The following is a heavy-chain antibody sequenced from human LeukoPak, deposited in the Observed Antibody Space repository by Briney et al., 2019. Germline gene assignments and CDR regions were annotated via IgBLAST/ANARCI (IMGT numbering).Heavy chain of an antibody. V-gene: IGHV3-53*01. CDR3: ASSSGYSGNDY. Sequence: GGSLRLSCAASGFTVSRNYMSWVRQAPGKGLEWVSVIYSGGSTYYSDSVKGRFTISRDNSKNTLYLQMNSLRAEDTAVYYWASSSGYSGNDYWGQGTLVTVSS. CDR1: GFTVSRNY. D-gene: IGHD5-12*01. CDR2: IYSGGST. J-gene: IGHJ4*02.